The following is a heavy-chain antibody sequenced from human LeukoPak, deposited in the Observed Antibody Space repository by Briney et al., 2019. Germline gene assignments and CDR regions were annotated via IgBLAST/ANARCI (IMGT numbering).Heavy chain of an antibody. Sequence: ASVKVSCKVSGYTLTELSMHWVRQAPGKGLEWMGGFDPEDGETIYAQKFQGRVTMTRDTSTSTVYMELSSLRSEDTAVYYCARSGFTGSSGWHSYWGQGTLVTVSS. CDR1: GYTLTELS. J-gene: IGHJ4*02. V-gene: IGHV1-24*01. D-gene: IGHD6-19*01. CDR3: ARSGFTGSSGWHSY. CDR2: FDPEDGET.